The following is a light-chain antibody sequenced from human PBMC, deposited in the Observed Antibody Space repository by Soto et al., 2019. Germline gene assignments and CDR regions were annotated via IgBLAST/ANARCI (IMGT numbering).Light chain of an antibody. Sequence: EIVLTQSPGTLSLFPGERATLSCRASQSVSSRNLAWYRQKPGQAPSLLIYGAFNRATGIPDRFSGSGSATDFPLTISILEPADFAVYYCLLYGDSPPAYTFGQGTKLDIK. CDR2: GAF. V-gene: IGKV3-20*01. CDR1: QSVSSRN. CDR3: LLYGDSPPAYT. J-gene: IGKJ2*01.